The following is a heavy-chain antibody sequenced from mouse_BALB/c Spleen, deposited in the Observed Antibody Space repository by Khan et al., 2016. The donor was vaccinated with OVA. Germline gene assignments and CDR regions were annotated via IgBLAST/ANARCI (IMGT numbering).Heavy chain of an antibody. CDR3: ARSNGNYWFAY. J-gene: IGHJ3*01. CDR2: INTYTGEP. Sequence: QIQLVQSGPELKKPGETVKISCKASGYTLTNYGMNWVKQAPGKGLKWMGWINTYTGEPTYAEDFKGRIAFSLETSASTAYLQINNLKKEDTSTSFCARSNGNYWFAYWGQGTLVTVSA. CDR1: GYTLTNYG. V-gene: IGHV9-3-1*01. D-gene: IGHD2-1*01.